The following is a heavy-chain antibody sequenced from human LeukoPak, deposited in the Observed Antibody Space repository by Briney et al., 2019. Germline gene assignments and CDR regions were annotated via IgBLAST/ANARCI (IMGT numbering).Heavy chain of an antibody. CDR2: IKQDGSEK. CDR3: AKEGAYPIITYDS. CDR1: GFTFSNYW. J-gene: IGHJ5*01. Sequence: PGGSLRLSCAASGFTFSNYWMNWLRQAPGKGLGWVANIKQDGSEKYYVDSVKGRFTISRDNAKNSLYLQMNSLRAEDAGVYYCAKEGAYPIITYDSWGQGTLVTVSS. V-gene: IGHV3-7*01. D-gene: IGHD1-14*01.